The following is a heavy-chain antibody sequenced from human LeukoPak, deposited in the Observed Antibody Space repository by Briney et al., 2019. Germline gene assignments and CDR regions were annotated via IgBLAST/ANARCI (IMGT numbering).Heavy chain of an antibody. CDR3: AKGYYDRSVGRCDY. CDR2: ISYDGSNK. D-gene: IGHD3-22*01. V-gene: IGHV3-30*18. J-gene: IGHJ4*02. Sequence: PGRSLRLSCAASGFTFSSYGMHRVRQAPGKGLEWVAVISYDGSNKYYADSVKGRFTISRDNSKNTLYLQMNSLRAEDTAVYYCAKGYYDRSVGRCDYWGQGTLVTVSS. CDR1: GFTFSSYG.